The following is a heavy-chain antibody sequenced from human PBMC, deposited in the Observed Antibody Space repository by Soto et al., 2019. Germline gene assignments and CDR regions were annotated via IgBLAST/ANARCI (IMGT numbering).Heavy chain of an antibody. CDR2: ISYDGSNK. CDR3: AKAPNFDWLSHFDY. CDR1: GLTFSNYG. J-gene: IGHJ4*02. D-gene: IGHD3-9*01. Sequence: GGSLRPSCAASGLTFSNYGMHWVRQAPGKGLEWVAVISYDGSNKYYADSVKGRFTISRDNSKNTLYLQINRLRAEDTAVYYCAKAPNFDWLSHFDYWGQGTLVTVSS. V-gene: IGHV3-30*18.